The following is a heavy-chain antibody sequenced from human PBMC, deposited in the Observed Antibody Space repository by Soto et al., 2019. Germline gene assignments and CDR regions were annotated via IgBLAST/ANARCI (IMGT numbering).Heavy chain of an antibody. CDR2: ISSTSKYI. Sequence: EVQLVESGGGLVKPGGSLRVSCAASGFTFSNYSMNWVRQAPGKGLEWVSSISSTSKYIYYADSVKGRFTISRDNAKKSLYLQMSSLRAEDTAVYYCARGRSSGWFDYWGQGTLVTVSA. CDR3: ARGRSSGWFDY. V-gene: IGHV3-21*01. D-gene: IGHD6-19*01. J-gene: IGHJ5*01. CDR1: GFTFSNYS.